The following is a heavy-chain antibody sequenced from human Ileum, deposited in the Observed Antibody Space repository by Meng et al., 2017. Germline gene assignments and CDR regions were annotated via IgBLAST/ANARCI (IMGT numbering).Heavy chain of an antibody. CDR3: ATDVYGDGLAYLDH. J-gene: IGHJ4*02. D-gene: IGHD4-17*01. CDR1: GASVSGRSYY. CDR2: VFDSGTT. Sequence: QVALQEAGPGLVGPSGTLSLTCAVSGASVSGRSYYWTWIRQPPGKGLEWIGYVFDSGTTKYNPSLSSRVTISSDTSKNRFSLELTSVTAADTAVYYCATDVYGDGLAYLDHWGQGSLVTVSS. V-gene: IGHV4-61*01.